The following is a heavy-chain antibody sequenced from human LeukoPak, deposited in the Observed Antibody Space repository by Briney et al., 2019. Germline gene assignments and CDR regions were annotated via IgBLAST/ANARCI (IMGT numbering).Heavy chain of an antibody. J-gene: IGHJ5*02. CDR2: IYYSGST. D-gene: IGHD1-1*01. Sequence: SETLSLTCTVSGGSISSYYWSWIRQPPGKGLEWIGYIYYSGSTNYNPSLKSRVTISVDTSKNQFSLKLSSVTAADTAVYYCAREKVPRWFDPWGQGTLVTVSS. CDR3: AREKVPRWFDP. V-gene: IGHV4-59*12. CDR1: GGSISSYY.